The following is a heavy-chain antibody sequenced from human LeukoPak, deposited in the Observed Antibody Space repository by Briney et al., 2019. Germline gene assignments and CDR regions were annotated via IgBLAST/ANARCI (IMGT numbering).Heavy chain of an antibody. CDR2: ITGSRSHT. J-gene: IGHJ6*02. Sequence: AGSLRLSCAASGFTFSDYYMTWIRQAPGKGLEWLSYITGSRSHTNYADSVKGRFTISRDNSKNTLYLQMNSLRAEDTAVYYCAKDQPGGYYYATAGMDVWGQGTTVIVSS. CDR1: GFTFSDYY. V-gene: IGHV3-11*05. CDR3: AKDQPGGYYYATAGMDV. D-gene: IGHD3-22*01.